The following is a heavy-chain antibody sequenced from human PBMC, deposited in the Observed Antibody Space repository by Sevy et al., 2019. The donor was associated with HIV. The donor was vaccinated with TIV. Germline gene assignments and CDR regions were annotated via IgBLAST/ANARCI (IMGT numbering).Heavy chain of an antibody. J-gene: IGHJ4*02. CDR2: VSRGGFTI. D-gene: IGHD3-16*01. CDR3: ARGALYDDDDWGFDY. CDR1: GFIFGDYY. V-gene: IGHV3-11*01. Sequence: GGSLRLSCAASGFIFGDYYMAWVRQAPGKGLEWISYVSRGGFTIYYADSVEGRFSISRDDAKDSLFLQMDSLRAEDTAFYYCARGALYDDDDWGFDYWGQGALVTVSS.